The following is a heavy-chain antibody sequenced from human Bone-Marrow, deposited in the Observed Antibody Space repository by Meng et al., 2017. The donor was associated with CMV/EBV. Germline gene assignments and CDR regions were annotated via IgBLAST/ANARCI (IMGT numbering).Heavy chain of an antibody. CDR2: IYYSGST. J-gene: IGHJ4*02. D-gene: IGHD3-10*02. V-gene: IGHV4-59*12. CDR3: ARVVFGEVVPYDY. CDR1: GGSISSYY. Sequence: SETLSLTCTVSGGSISSYYWSWIRQPPGKGLEWIGYIYYSGSTNYNLSLKSRVTISVDTSKNQFSLKLSSVTAADTAVYYCARVVFGEVVPYDYWGQGTLVTVSS.